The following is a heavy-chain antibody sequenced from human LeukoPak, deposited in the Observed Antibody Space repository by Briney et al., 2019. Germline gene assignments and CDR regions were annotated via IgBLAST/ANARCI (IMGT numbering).Heavy chain of an antibody. D-gene: IGHD3-22*01. V-gene: IGHV3-74*01. Sequence: GGSLRLSCAASGFTLSKSWIHWVRQAPGKGLVWVSRINTDGSIMTYADSVKGRFTISRDNSKNTLYLQMNSQRAEDTAVYYCAKGAYYYDSSGYSPIFDYWGQGTLVTVSS. CDR3: AKGAYYYDSSGYSPIFDY. CDR1: GFTLSKSW. CDR2: INTDGSIM. J-gene: IGHJ4*02.